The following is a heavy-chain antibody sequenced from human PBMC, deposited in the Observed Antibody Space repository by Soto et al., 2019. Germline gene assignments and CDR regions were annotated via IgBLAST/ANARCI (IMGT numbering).Heavy chain of an antibody. CDR3: ATGIVPATKWGYYSYGLDV. CDR1: GFNFGDYF. Sequence: PGGSLRLSCAASGFNFGDYFMSWIRQAPGKGLEWVSYISSGGVTFYHADSVKGRFTTSWDKAKNSLYLQMNTLSAEDTAVYYCATGIVPATKWGYYSYGLDVWGQGTTVTVSS. J-gene: IGHJ6*02. CDR2: ISSGGVTF. D-gene: IGHD2-2*01. V-gene: IGHV3-11*01.